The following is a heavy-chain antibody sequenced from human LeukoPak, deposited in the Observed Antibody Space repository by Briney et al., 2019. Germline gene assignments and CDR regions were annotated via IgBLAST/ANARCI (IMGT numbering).Heavy chain of an antibody. Sequence: ASVKVSCKASGYTFTSYDINWVRQATGQGLEWMGWMNPNSGNTGYAQKFQGRVTMTRNTSISTAYMELSSQRSEDTAVYYCARGVGRISIFGVGYGSNYYYYMDVWGKGTTVTVSS. J-gene: IGHJ6*03. CDR1: GYTFTSYD. V-gene: IGHV1-8*01. CDR2: MNPNSGNT. D-gene: IGHD3-3*01. CDR3: ARGVGRISIFGVGYGSNYYYYMDV.